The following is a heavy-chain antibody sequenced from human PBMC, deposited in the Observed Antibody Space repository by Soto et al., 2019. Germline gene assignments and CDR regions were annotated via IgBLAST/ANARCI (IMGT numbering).Heavy chain of an antibody. D-gene: IGHD2-15*01. CDR1: GFTFSGYA. CDR2: ISGSGGST. J-gene: IGHJ6*04. V-gene: IGHV3-23*01. Sequence: GGSLRLSCAASGFTFSGYAMSWVRQAPGKGLEWVSAISGSGGSTYYADSVKGRFTISRDNSKNTLYLQMNSLRAEDTAVYYFVVLAQGYTHVWGTGPLGTGSA. CDR3: VVLAQGYTHV.